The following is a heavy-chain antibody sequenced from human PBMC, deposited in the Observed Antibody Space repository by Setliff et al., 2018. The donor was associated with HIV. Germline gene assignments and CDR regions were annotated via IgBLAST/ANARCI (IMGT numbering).Heavy chain of an antibody. D-gene: IGHD2-15*01. CDR1: GGSFSGY. J-gene: IGHJ4*02. CDR3: AGHGGRYFNS. CDR2: IHHSGAT. Sequence: SETLSLTCAVYGGSFSGYWSWIRQAPGKGLEWIGEIHHSGATQHNPSLKGRVTLSVDTSKNQFSLKLISVTAADTAVYYCAGHGGRYFNSWGQGSLVTVSS. V-gene: IGHV4-34*01.